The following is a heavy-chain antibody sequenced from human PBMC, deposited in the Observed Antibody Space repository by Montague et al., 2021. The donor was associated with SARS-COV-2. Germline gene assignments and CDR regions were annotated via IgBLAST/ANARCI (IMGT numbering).Heavy chain of an antibody. CDR1: GGSFTDYY. V-gene: IGHV4-34*01. CDR2: INHSGIS. D-gene: IGHD3-3*02. Sequence: SETLSLTCAVYGGSFTDYYWTWIRQPPGKGLEWIGEINHSGISNYNPSLESRVTMSVDTSKNQFSLKLTSVSAADTAVYYCARAQVSIFGVLIMLPAAGAVDAWGRGKTVTVPS. J-gene: IGHJ3*01. CDR3: ARAQVSIFGVLIMLPAAGAVDA.